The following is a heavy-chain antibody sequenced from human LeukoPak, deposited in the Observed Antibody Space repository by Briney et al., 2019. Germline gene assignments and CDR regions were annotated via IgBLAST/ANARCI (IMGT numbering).Heavy chain of an antibody. V-gene: IGHV4-39*01. CDR2: IYYSGST. D-gene: IGHD3-9*01. J-gene: IGHJ4*02. Sequence: PSETLSLTCTVSGGSISSSSYYWGWIRQPPGKGLEWIGSIYYSGSTYYNPSLKSRVTISVDTSRNQFSLKLSSVTAADTAVYYCASHYDILAYYFDYRGQGTLVTVSS. CDR3: ASHYDILAYYFDY. CDR1: GGSISSSSYY.